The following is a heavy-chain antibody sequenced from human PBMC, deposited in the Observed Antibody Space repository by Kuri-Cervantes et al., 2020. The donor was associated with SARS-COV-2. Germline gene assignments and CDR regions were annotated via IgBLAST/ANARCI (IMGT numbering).Heavy chain of an antibody. CDR3: AKEAQRVRVGATSLFY. CDR2: ISYDGSNK. Sequence: LSLTCAASGFTFSTYGLHWVRQAPGKGLEWVAVISYDGSNKYYADSVKGRFTISRDNSKNTLYLQMNSLRAEDTAVYYCAKEAQRVRVGATSLFYWGQGTLVTVSS. J-gene: IGHJ4*02. CDR1: GFTFSTYG. V-gene: IGHV3-30*18. D-gene: IGHD1-26*01.